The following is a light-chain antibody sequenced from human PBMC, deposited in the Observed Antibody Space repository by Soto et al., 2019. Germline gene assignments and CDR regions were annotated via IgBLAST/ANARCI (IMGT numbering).Light chain of an antibody. CDR1: QSISSY. J-gene: IGKJ2*01. V-gene: IGKV3-15*01. CDR3: QQYNKWPLT. Sequence: EMVMTQSLATLSVSPGERATLSCRASQSISSYLAWYQQKPGQGPRLLIYGASTRATGIPARFSGSGSGTEFTLTISSLQSEDFAVYYCQQYNKWPLTFGQGTKLEIK. CDR2: GAS.